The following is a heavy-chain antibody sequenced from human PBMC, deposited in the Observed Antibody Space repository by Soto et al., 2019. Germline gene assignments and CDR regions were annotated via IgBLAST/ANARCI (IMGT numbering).Heavy chain of an antibody. D-gene: IGHD1-20*01. J-gene: IGHJ4*02. V-gene: IGHV3-21*01. CDR2: ISSSSSYM. CDR3: ETEMGFGITGTAGDY. CDR1: GFTCSSYR. Sequence: GGSLRLSCAASGFTCSSYRMNWVRQAPGKGLEWVSSISSSSSYMYYADSVKGRFTISRDNAKNSLYLKMNSLRAEDTAVYYCETEMGFGITGTAGDYWGQGTLVTVSS.